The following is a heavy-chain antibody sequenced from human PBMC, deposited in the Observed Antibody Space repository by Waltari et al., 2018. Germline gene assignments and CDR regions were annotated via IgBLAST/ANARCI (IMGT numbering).Heavy chain of an antibody. V-gene: IGHV4-59*11. CDR3: ARSRGAGPSYWYFDL. CDR1: GGPISSPY. Sequence: QVQLQESGPGLVKPSETLSLTCTVSGGPISSPYWSWIRQPPGKGLEWIGYIYYSGSTNYNPSLKSRVTISVDTSKNQFSLKLSSVTAADTAVYYCARSRGAGPSYWYFDLWGRGTLVTVSS. CDR2: IYYSGST. J-gene: IGHJ2*01. D-gene: IGHD1-26*01.